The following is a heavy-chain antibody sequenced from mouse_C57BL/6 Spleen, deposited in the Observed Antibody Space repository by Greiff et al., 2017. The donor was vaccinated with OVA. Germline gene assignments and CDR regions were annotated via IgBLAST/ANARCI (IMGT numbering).Heavy chain of an antibody. D-gene: IGHD2-1*01. CDR3: TRDGGNYDWFAY. V-gene: IGHV5-9-1*02. CDR2: ISSGGDYI. CDR1: GFTFSSYA. Sequence: EVQVVESGEGLVKPGGSLKLSCAASGFTFSSYAMSWVRQTPEKRLEWVAYISSGGDYIYYADTVKGRFTISRDNARNTLYLQMSSLKSEDTAMYYCTRDGGNYDWFAYWGQGTLVTVSA. J-gene: IGHJ3*01.